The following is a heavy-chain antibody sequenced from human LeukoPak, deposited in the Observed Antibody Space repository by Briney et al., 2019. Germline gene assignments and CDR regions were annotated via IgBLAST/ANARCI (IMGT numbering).Heavy chain of an antibody. Sequence: PGGSLRLSCAASGFTFSSYSMNWVRQAPGKGLEWVSAISGSGGSTYYADSVKGRFTISRDNSKNTLYLQMNSLRAEDTAVYYCAKHVRIALYFPFDYWGQGTLVTVSS. CDR1: GFTFSSYS. V-gene: IGHV3-23*01. J-gene: IGHJ4*02. D-gene: IGHD6-13*01. CDR3: AKHVRIALYFPFDY. CDR2: ISGSGGST.